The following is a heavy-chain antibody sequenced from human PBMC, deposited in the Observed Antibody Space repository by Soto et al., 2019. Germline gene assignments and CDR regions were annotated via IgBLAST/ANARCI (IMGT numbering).Heavy chain of an antibody. CDR3: ARYNSYAIDY. V-gene: IGHV4-59*01. D-gene: IGHD2-8*01. Sequence: SETLSLTCTVSGTSIISYYWSWLRQPPGKGLEWIANIHYSGTTNYNPSLASRVTLSVDTSKNQFSLKMTSVTAADRAMYFCARYNSYAIDYWGRGTLVTVSS. CDR2: IHYSGTT. J-gene: IGHJ4*02. CDR1: GTSIISYY.